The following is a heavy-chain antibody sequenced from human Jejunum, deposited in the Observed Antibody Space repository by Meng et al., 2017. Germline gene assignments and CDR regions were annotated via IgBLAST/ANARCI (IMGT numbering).Heavy chain of an antibody. CDR2: ISPHSGGT. Sequence: QVQLVQFGGEVKEPGASVKVSCKASGYTFTASSLNWGRQAPGQGLEWMGRISPHSGGTDYAQNFQGRVTLTRDTSISTAYMQMSGLTSDDTAVYYCARDPGLDRWGRGTLVTVSS. V-gene: IGHV1-2*06. CDR3: ARDPGLDR. CDR1: GYTFTASS. J-gene: IGHJ5*02.